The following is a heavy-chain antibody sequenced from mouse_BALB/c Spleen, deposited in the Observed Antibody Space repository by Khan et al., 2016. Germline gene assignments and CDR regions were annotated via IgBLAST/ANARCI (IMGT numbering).Heavy chain of an antibody. CDR2: IKTYTGEA. V-gene: IGHV9-1*02. D-gene: IGHD6-1*01. J-gene: IGHJ4*01. Sequence: QIQLVQSGPELKKPGETVKISCKASGYTFTNYGMNWVKQAPGKGLKWMGWIKTYTGEATYDDDFKGRFAFSLETSASTAYLQINNLKNEDMATYFCARRRQLDLYYAMDYWGQGTSVTVSS. CDR1: GYTFTNYG. CDR3: ARRRQLDLYYAMDY.